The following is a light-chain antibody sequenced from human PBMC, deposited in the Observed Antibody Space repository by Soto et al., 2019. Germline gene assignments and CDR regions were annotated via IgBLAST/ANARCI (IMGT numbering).Light chain of an antibody. CDR2: DAS. Sequence: VWTLSPCTLSLNPGARPTLFCRARQSLPNPYIAWYKQTPGQAPRLHIYDASNRATGIPARFSGSGSGTDFTLTISSLEPEDFALYYCQHRRNWLITSCQGTRLEIK. CDR1: QSLPNPY. J-gene: IGKJ5*01. CDR3: QHRRNWLIT. V-gene: IGKV3-11*01.